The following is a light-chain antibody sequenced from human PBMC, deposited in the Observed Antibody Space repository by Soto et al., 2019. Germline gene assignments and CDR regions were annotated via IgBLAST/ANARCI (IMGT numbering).Light chain of an antibody. Sequence: QSVLTQPASVSGSPGQSITISCTGTSSDVGSYNYVSWYQQHPGKAPKLMIYDVSNQPSGVSDRFSGSKSGNTASLTISGLQAEDEADYYCTSYITAATYVFGTGTKVTVL. CDR3: TSYITAATYV. CDR1: SSDVGSYNY. CDR2: DVS. J-gene: IGLJ1*01. V-gene: IGLV2-14*03.